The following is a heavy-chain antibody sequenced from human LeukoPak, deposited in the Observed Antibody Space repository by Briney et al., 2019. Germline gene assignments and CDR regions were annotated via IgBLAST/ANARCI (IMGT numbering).Heavy chain of an antibody. J-gene: IGHJ4*02. CDR2: IHYSGSA. CDR1: GGSISSYY. Sequence: SETLSLTCTVSGGSISSYYWSWIRQTPGKGLEWIGCIHYSGSAYYNPSLKSRVTISLDTSKDQFSLRLSSVTAADTAVYYCARVRKDGYNSWLDYWGQGTLVTVSS. CDR3: ARVRKDGYNSWLDY. V-gene: IGHV4-59*01. D-gene: IGHD5-24*01.